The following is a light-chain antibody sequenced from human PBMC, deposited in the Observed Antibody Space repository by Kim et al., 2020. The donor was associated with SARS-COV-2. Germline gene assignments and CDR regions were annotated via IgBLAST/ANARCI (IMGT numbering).Light chain of an antibody. Sequence: ALGQTVRITCQGDNLRSYYASWSQQRPGQAPVLVIYGKNNRPSGIPDRFSGSSSGNTASLTITGAQAEDEADYYCSSRDSNDNQLVFGGGTQLTVL. CDR2: GKN. CDR3: SSRDSNDNQLV. V-gene: IGLV3-19*01. J-gene: IGLJ2*01. CDR1: NLRSYY.